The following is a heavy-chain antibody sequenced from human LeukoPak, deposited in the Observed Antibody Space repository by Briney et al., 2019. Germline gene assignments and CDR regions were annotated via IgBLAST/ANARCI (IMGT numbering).Heavy chain of an antibody. Sequence: ASVKVSCKASGYTFTNFGIHWVRQAPGQRLGWMGWINPGNGNTKYSQKIQGRVTITRDTSASTAYMELSSVRSEDSAVYYCASDGYSYGFDYWGQGTLVTVSS. D-gene: IGHD5-18*01. CDR1: GYTFTNFG. V-gene: IGHV1-3*01. J-gene: IGHJ4*02. CDR3: ASDGYSYGFDY. CDR2: INPGNGNT.